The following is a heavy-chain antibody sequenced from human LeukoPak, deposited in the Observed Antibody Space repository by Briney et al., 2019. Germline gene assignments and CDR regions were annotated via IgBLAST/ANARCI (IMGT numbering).Heavy chain of an antibody. D-gene: IGHD3-22*01. CDR3: ARDGDYYDSSGYLDY. V-gene: IGHV3-7*01. Sequence: GGSLRLSCAASGFTFSSYWMSWVRQAPGKGLEWVACIKQDGSEKYHVDSVKGRFTISRDNAKNSLYLQMNSLRAEDTAVYYCARDGDYYDSSGYLDYWGQGTLVTVSS. CDR1: GFTFSSYW. J-gene: IGHJ4*02. CDR2: IKQDGSEK.